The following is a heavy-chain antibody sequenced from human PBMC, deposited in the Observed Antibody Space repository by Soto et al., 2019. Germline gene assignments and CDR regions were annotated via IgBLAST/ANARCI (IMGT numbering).Heavy chain of an antibody. D-gene: IGHD1-1*01. CDR3: KRAAQRQRSALGWFDN. CDR1: GFTFRSFT. Sequence: PGGSLRLSCAASGFTFRSFTMNWVRQAPGKGLEWVSTISSNSAYIYYTDALRGRFTISRDNAKNSLHLQMNSLRAEDTAVYYCKRAAQRQRSALGWFDNWGPGTLVTVSS. CDR2: ISSNSAYI. V-gene: IGHV3-21*01. J-gene: IGHJ5*02.